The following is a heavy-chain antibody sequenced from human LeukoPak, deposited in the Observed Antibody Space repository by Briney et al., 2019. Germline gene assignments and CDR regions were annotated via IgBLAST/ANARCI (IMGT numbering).Heavy chain of an antibody. Sequence: VASVKVSCKASGGTFSSYAISWVRQAPGQGLEWMGGIIPIFGTANYAQKFQGRVTITADESTSTAYMELSSLRSEDTAVYYCARVIDSSGYYYVHAFDIWGQGTMVTVSS. J-gene: IGHJ3*02. CDR1: GGTFSSYA. D-gene: IGHD3-22*01. V-gene: IGHV1-69*13. CDR3: ARVIDSSGYYYVHAFDI. CDR2: IIPIFGTA.